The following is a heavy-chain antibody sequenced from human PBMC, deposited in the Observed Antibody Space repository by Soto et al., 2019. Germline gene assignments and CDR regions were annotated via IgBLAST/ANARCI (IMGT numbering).Heavy chain of an antibody. CDR1: GFSLSNAGLG. J-gene: IGHJ5*02. D-gene: IGHD6-13*01. V-gene: IGHV2-26*04. CDR2: IFSNDAK. CDR3: ASTYSSSWSWFDP. Sequence: QVTVKESGPVLVKPTETLTLTCTVSGFSLSNAGLGVSWIRQPPGKALEWLAHIFSNDAKSYSTSLKSRITISKATSKRQVVLTLTNIDPADTATYYCASTYSSSWSWFDPWGQGTLVTVSS.